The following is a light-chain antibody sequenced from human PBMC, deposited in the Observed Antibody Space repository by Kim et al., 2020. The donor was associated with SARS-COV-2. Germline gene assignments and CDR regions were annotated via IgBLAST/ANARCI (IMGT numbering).Light chain of an antibody. CDR3: AAWDDSLSGQGV. CDR1: NSNIGSNS. Sequence: ELTQPPSASGTPGQRVTISCSGSNSNIGSNSVYWYQQLPGTAPKLLIYLTNQRPSGVPDRFSGSKSGTSASLDISGLRSEDEADYYCAAWDDSLSGQGVFGGGTQLTVL. V-gene: IGLV1-47*01. J-gene: IGLJ2*01. CDR2: LTN.